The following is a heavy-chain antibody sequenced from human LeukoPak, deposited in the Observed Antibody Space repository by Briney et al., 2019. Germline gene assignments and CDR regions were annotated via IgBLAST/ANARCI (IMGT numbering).Heavy chain of an antibody. CDR3: ARVWEEGWDI. J-gene: IGHJ3*02. CDR1: GGTFSSYA. V-gene: IGHV1-69*05. D-gene: IGHD1-26*01. Sequence: SVKVSCKASGGTFSSYAISWVRQAPGQGLEWMGGIIPIFGTANYAQKFQGRVTMTRDMSTSTVYMELSSLRSEDTAVYYCARVWEEGWDIWGQGTMVTVSS. CDR2: IIPIFGTA.